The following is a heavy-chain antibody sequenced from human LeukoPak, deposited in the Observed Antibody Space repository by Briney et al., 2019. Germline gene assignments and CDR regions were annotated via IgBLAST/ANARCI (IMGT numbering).Heavy chain of an antibody. CDR2: ISSSSSTT. D-gene: IGHD3-16*01. CDR3: ARAVRSIWGYYLDF. V-gene: IGHV3-48*04. J-gene: IGHJ4*02. Sequence: HPGGSLRLSCAASGFTFSTYSMNWVRQAPGKGLEWVSYISSSSSTTYYADSVKGRFTISRDNAKNSLYLQMNSLRAEDTSVYYCARAVRSIWGYYLDFWGQGTLVTVSS. CDR1: GFTFSTYS.